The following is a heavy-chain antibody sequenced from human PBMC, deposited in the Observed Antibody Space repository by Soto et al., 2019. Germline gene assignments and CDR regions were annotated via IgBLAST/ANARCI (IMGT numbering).Heavy chain of an antibody. D-gene: IGHD2-8*01. CDR1: GGSFSGYY. CDR3: ARGHLYGF. J-gene: IGHJ4*02. CDR2: INHSGST. Sequence: ASETLSLTCAVYGGSFSGYYWSWIRQPPGKGLEWIGEINHSGSTNYNPSLKSRVTISVDTSKNQFSLKLSSVTAADTAVYYCARGHLYGFRGQGTLVTVSS. V-gene: IGHV4-34*01.